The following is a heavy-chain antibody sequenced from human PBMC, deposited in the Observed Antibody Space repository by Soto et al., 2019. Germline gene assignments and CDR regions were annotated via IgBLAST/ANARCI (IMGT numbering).Heavy chain of an antibody. CDR1: GGSFSGYY. V-gene: IGHV4-34*01. J-gene: IGHJ6*02. CDR3: GRGATPLPYSSGWYEAYYYYYGMDV. Sequence: SETLSLTCAVYGGSFSGYYWSWIRQPPGKGLEWIGEINHSGSTNYNPSLKSRVTISVDTSKNQFSLKLGSVTAADTAVYYCGRGATPLPYSSGWYEAYYYYYGMDVWGQGTTVTVSS. CDR2: INHSGST. D-gene: IGHD6-13*01.